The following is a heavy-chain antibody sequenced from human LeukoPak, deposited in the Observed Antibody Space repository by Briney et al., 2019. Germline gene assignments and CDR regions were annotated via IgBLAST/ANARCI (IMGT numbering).Heavy chain of an antibody. CDR2: ISAYNGNT. D-gene: IGHD2-21*01. Sequence: VASVKVSCKASGYTFTSYGISWVRQAPGQGLEWMGWISAYNGNTNYAQKVQDRATMTTDTSTTTAYMELRSLRSDDTAVYYCARSLQGDHFDFWGQGTMVTVSS. CDR3: ARSLQGDHFDF. CDR1: GYTFTSYG. J-gene: IGHJ3*01. V-gene: IGHV1-18*01.